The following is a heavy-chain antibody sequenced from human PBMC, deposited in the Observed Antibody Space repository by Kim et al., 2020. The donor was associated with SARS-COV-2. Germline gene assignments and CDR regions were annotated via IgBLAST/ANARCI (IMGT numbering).Heavy chain of an antibody. Sequence: GGSLRLSCAASGFTFSSYAMNWVRQAPEKGLEWASAISGSGGSTYYTDSVKGRFTISRDNSKNTLYQQMNSLRAEDTAVYYCAKVTGTTGNAFDIWGQGTMVTVSS. D-gene: IGHD1-7*01. CDR3: AKVTGTTGNAFDI. V-gene: IGHV3-23*01. CDR2: ISGSGGST. J-gene: IGHJ3*02. CDR1: GFTFSSYA.